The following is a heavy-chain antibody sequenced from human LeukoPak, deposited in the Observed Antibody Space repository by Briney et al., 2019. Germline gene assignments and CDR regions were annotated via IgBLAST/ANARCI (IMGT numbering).Heavy chain of an antibody. CDR2: ISYDGSNK. Sequence: GGSLRLSCAASGFTFSSYAMHWVRQAPGKGLEWVAVISYDGSNKYYADSVKGRFTISRDNSKNTLYLQMNSLRAEDTAVYYCAREKIAARGWFDPWGQGTLVTVSS. CDR3: AREKIAARGWFDP. D-gene: IGHD6-6*01. CDR1: GFTFSSYA. V-gene: IGHV3-30*01. J-gene: IGHJ5*02.